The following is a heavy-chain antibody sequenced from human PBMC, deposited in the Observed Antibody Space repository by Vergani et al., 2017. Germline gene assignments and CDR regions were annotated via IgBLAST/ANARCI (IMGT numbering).Heavy chain of an antibody. CDR3: YTDYHDY. V-gene: IGHV3-15*01. CDR2: IRSKNDGGTA. CDR1: GVTFSSFA. D-gene: IGHD2-2*02. Sequence: EVQLLESGGGLVQPGGSLRLSCAASGVTFSSFAMSWVRQAPGKGLEWIGRIRSKNDGGTADYAAPLKGRFTISRDDSKDSAFLLVNNLKTEDTAVYFCYTDYHDYWGQGTLVTVSS. J-gene: IGHJ4*02.